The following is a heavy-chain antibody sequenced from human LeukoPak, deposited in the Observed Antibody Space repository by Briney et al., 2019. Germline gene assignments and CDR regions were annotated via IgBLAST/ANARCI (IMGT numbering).Heavy chain of an antibody. V-gene: IGHV3-23*01. D-gene: IGHD1-26*01. CDR3: ANPYIAGAVDY. CDR1: GFTFSSYD. J-gene: IGHJ4*02. CDR2: ISGSGGST. Sequence: GGSLRLSCAASGFTFSSYDMSWVRQAPGKGLEWVSAISGSGGSTYYADSVKGRFTISRDNSKSTLYLQMNSLRAEDTAVYYCANPYIAGAVDYWGQGTLVTVSS.